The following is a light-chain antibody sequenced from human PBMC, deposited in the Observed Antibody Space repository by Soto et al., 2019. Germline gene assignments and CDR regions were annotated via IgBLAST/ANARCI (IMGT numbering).Light chain of an antibody. V-gene: IGKV1-9*01. CDR3: QQLNSYPIT. J-gene: IGKJ5*01. CDR2: AAS. Sequence: IQLTQSPSSLSASVGDGVTITCRASQGISSYLAWYHQKPGKAPKILIYAASTLQGGVPSRFSGSGSGTDFTLTISSLQPEDFATYYCQQLNSYPITFGQGTRLEIK. CDR1: QGISSY.